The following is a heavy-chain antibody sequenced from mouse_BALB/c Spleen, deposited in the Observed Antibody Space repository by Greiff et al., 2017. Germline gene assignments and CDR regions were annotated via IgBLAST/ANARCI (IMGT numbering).Heavy chain of an antibody. V-gene: IGHV2-9*02. Sequence: QVQLKESGPGLVAPSQSLSITGIVSGFSLTSYGVTGVRQPQGKGLEWLGVIGAGGSTNYNSALRSRLSISKDNSKSQVCLKMNSLQTDDTAMYDCARDRRDGYDDDPSMDYWGQGTSVTVSS. J-gene: IGHJ4*01. D-gene: IGHD2-2*01. CDR2: IGAGGST. CDR3: ARDRRDGYDDDPSMDY. CDR1: GFSLTSYG.